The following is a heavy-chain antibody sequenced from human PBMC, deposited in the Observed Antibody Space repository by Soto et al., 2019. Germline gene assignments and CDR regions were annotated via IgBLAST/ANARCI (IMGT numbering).Heavy chain of an antibody. D-gene: IGHD2-2*01. Sequence: GESLKISCAASGFTFSGSAMHWVRQASGKGLEWVGRIRSKANSYATAYAASVKGRFTISRDDSKNTAYLQMNSLKTEDTAVYYCTSSLKNDYWGQGTLVTVSS. J-gene: IGHJ4*02. CDR3: TSSLKNDY. CDR2: IRSKANSYAT. CDR1: GFTFSGSA. V-gene: IGHV3-73*01.